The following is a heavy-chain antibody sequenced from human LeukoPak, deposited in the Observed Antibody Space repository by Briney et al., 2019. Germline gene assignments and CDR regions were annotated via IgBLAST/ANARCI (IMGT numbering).Heavy chain of an antibody. J-gene: IGHJ5*02. CDR1: GGSISSYY. V-gene: IGHV4-59*01. Sequence: SETLSLTCTVSGGSISSYYWSWIRQPPGKGLEWIGYIYYSGSTNYNPSLESRVTISVDTSKNQFSLKLSSVTAADTAVYYCARDSLAWFDPWGQGTLVTVSS. CDR2: IYYSGST. CDR3: ARDSLAWFDP.